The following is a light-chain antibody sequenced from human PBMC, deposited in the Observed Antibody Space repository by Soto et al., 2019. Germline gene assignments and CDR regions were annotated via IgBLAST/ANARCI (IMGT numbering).Light chain of an antibody. Sequence: QSVLAQPASVSGSHGRSITISCTGTSDDVGAYNSVSWYQQLPHKAPQVILYKGTQRPSGVSSRFSGSTSGNAASLTISGLQADDEADYFCCSSAPESTYVFGTGTKLTVL. CDR1: SDDVGAYNS. CDR3: CSSAPESTYV. J-gene: IGLJ1*01. V-gene: IGLV2-23*01. CDR2: KGT.